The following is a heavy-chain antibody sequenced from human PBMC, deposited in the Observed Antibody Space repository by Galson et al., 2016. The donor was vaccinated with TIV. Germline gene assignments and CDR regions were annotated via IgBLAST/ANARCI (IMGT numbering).Heavy chain of an antibody. D-gene: IGHD3-22*01. CDR1: GFSFSTRAVG. CDR3: SHLRSAMGVSETSAYYSEDSFDY. J-gene: IGHJ4*02. CDR2: IYWDDDK. V-gene: IGHV2-5*02. Sequence: PALVKPTQTLTLTCSFSGFSFSTRAVGVGWIRQPPGKALEWLALIYWDDDKRYSPSLKSRLTITKDTSKNQVVLTMANMDPVDTATYYCSHLRSAMGVSETSAYYSEDSFDYGGQGTLVTVSS.